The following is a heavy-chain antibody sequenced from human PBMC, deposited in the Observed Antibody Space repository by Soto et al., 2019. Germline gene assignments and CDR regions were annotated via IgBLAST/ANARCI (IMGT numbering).Heavy chain of an antibody. D-gene: IGHD1-26*01. CDR3: ARGGAMGVDY. CDR2: IYFDGITT. CDR1: GFTFNTHW. V-gene: IGHV3-74*01. Sequence: PGGSLRLSCTASGFTFNTHWMHWVRQAPGKGLAWVSRIYFDGITTNYADSVKGRLTVSRDNAKNTVYLHVNTLRDEDTAVYYCARGGAMGVDYWGQGTLVTVSS. J-gene: IGHJ4*02.